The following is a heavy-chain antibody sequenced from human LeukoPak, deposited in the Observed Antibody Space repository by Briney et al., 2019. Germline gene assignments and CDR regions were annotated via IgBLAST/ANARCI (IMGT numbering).Heavy chain of an antibody. V-gene: IGHV1-69*13. D-gene: IGHD5-12*01. Sequence: ASVKVSCKASGGTFSSYAISWVRQAPGQGLEWMGGIIPIFGTANYAQKFQGRVTITADESTSTAYMELSSLRSEDTAVYYCARGITSGYSGYDSGYFDYWGQGALVTVSS. CDR3: ARGITSGYSGYDSGYFDY. J-gene: IGHJ4*02. CDR1: GGTFSSYA. CDR2: IIPIFGTA.